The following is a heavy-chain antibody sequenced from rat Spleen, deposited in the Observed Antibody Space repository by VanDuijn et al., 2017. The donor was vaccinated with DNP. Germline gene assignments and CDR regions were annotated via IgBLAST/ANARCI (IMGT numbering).Heavy chain of an antibody. Sequence: EVRLQESGPGLVRPSQSLSLTCSVTGYSITTDHWGWVRKFPDNRMEWIGLISYSGNTSHNPSLKSRISITRDTSKNHFFLHLNSVTTEDTATYYCARWTRYFDYWGQGVMVTVSS. CDR1: GYSITTDH. D-gene: IGHD1-7*01. CDR2: ISYSGNT. CDR3: ARWTRYFDY. J-gene: IGHJ2*01. V-gene: IGHV3-1*01.